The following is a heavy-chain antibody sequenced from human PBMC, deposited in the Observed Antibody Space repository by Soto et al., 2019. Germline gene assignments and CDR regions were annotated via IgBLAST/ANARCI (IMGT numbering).Heavy chain of an antibody. V-gene: IGHV4-59*01. Sequence: RSLTCTVSGGSISTFYWSWIRQPPGKGLEWIEHIYYNGGTEYNPSLKSRLTISVDTSRNQFSLKLSSVTAADTAVYYCARRAAGGGYVFGDWGQGTLVTVSS. CDR3: ARRAAGGGYVFGD. D-gene: IGHD5-12*01. CDR1: GGSISTFY. J-gene: IGHJ4*02. CDR2: IYYNGGT.